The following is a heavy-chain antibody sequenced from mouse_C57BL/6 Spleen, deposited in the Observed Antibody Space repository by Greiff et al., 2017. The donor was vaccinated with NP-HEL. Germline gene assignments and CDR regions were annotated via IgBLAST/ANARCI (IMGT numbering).Heavy chain of an antibody. CDR3: ASAAYGSSFWYFDV. CDR2: ISGGGGNT. V-gene: IGHV5-9*01. CDR1: GFTFSSYT. Sequence: EVQGVESGGGLVKPGGSLKLSCAASGFTFSSYTMSWVRQTPEKRLEWVATISGGGGNTYYPDSVKGRFTISRDNAKNTLYLQMSSLRSEDTALYYCASAAYGSSFWYFDVWGTGTTVTVSS. J-gene: IGHJ1*03. D-gene: IGHD1-1*01.